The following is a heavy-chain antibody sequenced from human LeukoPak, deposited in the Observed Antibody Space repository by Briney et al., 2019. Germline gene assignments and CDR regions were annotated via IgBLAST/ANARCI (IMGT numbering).Heavy chain of an antibody. V-gene: IGHV4-39*01. D-gene: IGHD2-2*01. CDR1: GGSISSSRYY. CDR3: ARRPLGVPAAGFDP. Sequence: PSETLSLTCTLSGGSISSSRYYWGWIRQPPGKGLEWIGSIYYSGSTYYNPSLKSRVTISVDTSKNQFSLKLSSVTAADTAVYYCARRPLGVPAAGFDPWGQGTLVTVSS. J-gene: IGHJ5*02. CDR2: IYYSGST.